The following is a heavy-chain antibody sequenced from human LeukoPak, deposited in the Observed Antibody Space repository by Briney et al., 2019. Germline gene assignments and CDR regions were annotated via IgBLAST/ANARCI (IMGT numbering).Heavy chain of an antibody. CDR3: AVLRFLEWFS. V-gene: IGHV1-69*01. CDR2: IIPIFGTA. Sequence: SVKVSCKASGGTFSSYAISWVRQAPGQGLEWMGGIIPIFGTANCAQKFQGRVTITADESTSTAYMELSSLRSEDTAVYYCAVLRFLEWFSWGQGTLVTVSS. J-gene: IGHJ5*02. CDR1: GGTFSSYA. D-gene: IGHD3-3*01.